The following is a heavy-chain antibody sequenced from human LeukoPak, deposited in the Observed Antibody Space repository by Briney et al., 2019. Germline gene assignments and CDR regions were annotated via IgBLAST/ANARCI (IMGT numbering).Heavy chain of an antibody. Sequence: PGGSLRLSCAASGFTFDAYEINWVRQAPGKGLEWVSYISGSGRTIYYADSEKGRFTISWDNAKNSVYLQMNRLRAEDTAVYYCARGVYGRFDSWGQGTLVTVSS. J-gene: IGHJ5*01. CDR1: GFTFDAYE. V-gene: IGHV3-48*03. CDR3: ARGVYGRFDS. CDR2: ISGSGRTI. D-gene: IGHD2/OR15-2a*01.